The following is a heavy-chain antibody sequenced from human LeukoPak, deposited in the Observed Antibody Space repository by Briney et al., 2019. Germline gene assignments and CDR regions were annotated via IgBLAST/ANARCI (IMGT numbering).Heavy chain of an antibody. CDR1: GLTVRSSY. CDR2: IYNDGST. J-gene: IGHJ3*02. Sequence: GGSLRLSCVASGLTVRSSYMSWVRQAPGKGLEWVSIIYNDGSTYYADSMKGRFTISRDNSKNTLYLQVNSLRAEDTAMYYCARNILFAFDIWGQGTMVTVSS. V-gene: IGHV3-53*01. CDR3: ARNILFAFDI. D-gene: IGHD2/OR15-2a*01.